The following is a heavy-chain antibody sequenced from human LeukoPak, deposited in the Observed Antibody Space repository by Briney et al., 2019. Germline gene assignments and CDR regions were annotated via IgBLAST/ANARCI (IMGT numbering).Heavy chain of an antibody. CDR2: IRSKANSYAT. D-gene: IGHD4-17*01. V-gene: IGHV3-73*01. J-gene: IGHJ4*02. CDR3: TSMTGTTDY. Sequence: GGSLKLSCAASGFTFSGSAMHWVRQASGKGLEWVGRIRSKANSYATAYAASVKGRFTISRDDSKNTAYLQMNSLKTEDTAVYYCTSMTGTTDYWGQGTLVTVSS. CDR1: GFTFSGSA.